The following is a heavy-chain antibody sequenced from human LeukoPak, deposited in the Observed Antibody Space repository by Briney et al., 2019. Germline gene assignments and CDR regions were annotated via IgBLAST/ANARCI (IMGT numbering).Heavy chain of an antibody. CDR1: GFTFSSYE. CDR2: ISSSGSTI. V-gene: IGHV3-48*03. J-gene: IGHJ6*03. D-gene: IGHD4-17*01. Sequence: GGSLRLSCAASGFTFSSYEMNWVRQAPGKGLEWVSYISSSGSTIYYADSVKGRFAISRDNAKNSLYLQMNSLRAEDTAVYYCATLRYYYYYMDVWGKGTTVTISS. CDR3: ATLRYYYYYMDV.